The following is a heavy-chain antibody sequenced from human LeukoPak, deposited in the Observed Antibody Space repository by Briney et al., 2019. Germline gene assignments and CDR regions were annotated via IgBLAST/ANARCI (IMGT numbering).Heavy chain of an antibody. CDR1: GGSFSGYY. CDR3: ARGPARRWFDP. Sequence: SETLSLTCAVYGGSFSGYYWSWIRQPPGKRREWIGEINHSGSTNYNPSLKSRVTISVDTSKNQSSLKLSSVTAADTAVYYCARGPARRWFDPWGQGTLVTVSS. D-gene: IGHD1-14*01. J-gene: IGHJ5*02. V-gene: IGHV4-34*01. CDR2: INHSGST.